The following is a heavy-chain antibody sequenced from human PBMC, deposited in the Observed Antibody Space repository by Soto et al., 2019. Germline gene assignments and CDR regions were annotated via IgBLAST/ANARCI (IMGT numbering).Heavy chain of an antibody. V-gene: IGHV3-23*01. CDR2: ISGRDGST. CDR3: AKGAWLDY. J-gene: IGHJ4*02. D-gene: IGHD5-12*01. Sequence: PGGSLRLSCAASGFSFSNFDMSWVRQAPGKGLEWVSVISGRDGSTHYADSVKGRFTMSRDNSKNTLYLQMNSLRGEDTAVYYCAKGAWLDYWGQGTLVTVSS. CDR1: GFSFSNFD.